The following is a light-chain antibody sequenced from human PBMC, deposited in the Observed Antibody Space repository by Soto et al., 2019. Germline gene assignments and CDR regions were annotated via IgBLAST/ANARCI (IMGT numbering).Light chain of an antibody. V-gene: IGLV2-14*01. Sequence: QSVLTQPASVSGSPRQSITISCTGTSSDVGGYNYVSWYQQHPGKAPKLMIYDVSNRPSGVSNRFSGSKSGNTASLAISGLQAEDEADYYCSSYTSSSPAIVFGTGTKVTVL. CDR1: SSDVGGYNY. CDR3: SSYTSSSPAIV. CDR2: DVS. J-gene: IGLJ1*01.